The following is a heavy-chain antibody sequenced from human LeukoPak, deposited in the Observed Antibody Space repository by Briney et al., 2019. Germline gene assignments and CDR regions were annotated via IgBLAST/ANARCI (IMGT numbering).Heavy chain of an antibody. J-gene: IGHJ4*02. CDR1: GFTFSSYG. CDR2: ISYDGSNK. V-gene: IGHV3-30*03. CDR3: ARGSRFDY. Sequence: GGSLRLSCAASGFTFSSYGMHWVRQAPGKGLEWVAVISYDGSNKYYADSVKGRFTISRHNSKNTVYLQMNSLRTEDTAVYYCARGSRFDYWGQGALVTVSS.